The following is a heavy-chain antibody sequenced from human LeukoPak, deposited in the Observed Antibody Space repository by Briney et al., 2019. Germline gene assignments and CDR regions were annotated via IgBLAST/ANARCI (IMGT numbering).Heavy chain of an antibody. CDR2: MNPNSGAT. J-gene: IGHJ4*02. CDR1: GYTFTSYD. CDR3: ARDLVPRNNWNDSPIDY. D-gene: IGHD1-20*01. Sequence: ASVKVSCKASGYTFTSYDFNWLRQATGQGPEWMGWMNPNSGATGCAQKFQGRVTMTRSASINTAYMELTNLRSEDTAVYYCARDLVPRNNWNDSPIDYWGQGTLVTVSS. V-gene: IGHV1-8*01.